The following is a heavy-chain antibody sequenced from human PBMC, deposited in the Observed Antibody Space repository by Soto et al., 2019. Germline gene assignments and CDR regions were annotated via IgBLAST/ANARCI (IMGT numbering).Heavy chain of an antibody. V-gene: IGHV5-10-1*03. CDR3: ARQVGYCGGGSCSDFLF. Sequence: EVQLVQSGAEVKKPGESLRISCKGSGYSFTDYWISWVRQMPGKGLEWMGRIDPSDSYSDYSSSFEGHVTFSADESISTVYLQWSSLKASDTATYYCARQVGYCGGGSCSDFLFWGEGTVVTVSS. CDR2: IDPSDSYS. D-gene: IGHD2-15*01. J-gene: IGHJ4*02. CDR1: GYSFTDYW.